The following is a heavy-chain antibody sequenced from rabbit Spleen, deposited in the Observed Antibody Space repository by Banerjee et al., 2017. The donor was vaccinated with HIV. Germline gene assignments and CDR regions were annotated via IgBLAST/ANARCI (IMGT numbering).Heavy chain of an antibody. D-gene: IGHD6-1*01. V-gene: IGHV1S45*01. CDR2: IYADNTGST. Sequence: QEQLVESGGGLVQPGGSLKLPCKASGFDFSYYGVSWVRQAPGKGLEYIACIYADNTGSTVYASWARGRFTISKTSSTTVTLEMTGLTAADTATYFCARDGGSYAYIDGYFSLWGPGTLVTVS. J-gene: IGHJ4*01. CDR3: ARDGGSYAYIDGYFSL. CDR1: GFDFSYYG.